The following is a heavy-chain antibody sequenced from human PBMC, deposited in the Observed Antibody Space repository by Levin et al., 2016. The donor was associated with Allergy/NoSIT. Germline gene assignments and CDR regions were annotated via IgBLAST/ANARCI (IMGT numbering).Heavy chain of an antibody. V-gene: IGHV2-5*01. Sequence: SGPTLVKPTQTLTLTCTFSGFSLSTSGVTVGWIRQPPRKALEWLALIYWNDDKRYNPSLGSRLTITKDTSKNQVVLTLTSVDPVDTATYFCVHKIVNYYGSGNYYNHWGQGILITVSS. CDR1: GFSLSTSGVT. J-gene: IGHJ4*02. D-gene: IGHD3-10*01. CDR2: IYWNDDK. CDR3: VHKIVNYYGSGNYYNH.